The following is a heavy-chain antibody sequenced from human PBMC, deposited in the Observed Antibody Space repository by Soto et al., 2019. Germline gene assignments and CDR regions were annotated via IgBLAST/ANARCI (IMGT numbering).Heavy chain of an antibody. CDR2: ISDSGTT. CDR3: ASSCLKFEECGSASHSFDY. J-gene: IGHJ4*02. D-gene: IGHD6-6*01. Sequence: QVHLQESGPGLVKPSETLSLTCTVSGGSISSYYWSWIRQPPGKGLEWIGYISDSGTTNYNPSLKSRVSLSVDTSKNQLSMKLDSVTAADTALYFCASSCLKFEECGSASHSFDYWGQGTLATISS. CDR1: GGSISSYY. V-gene: IGHV4-59*08.